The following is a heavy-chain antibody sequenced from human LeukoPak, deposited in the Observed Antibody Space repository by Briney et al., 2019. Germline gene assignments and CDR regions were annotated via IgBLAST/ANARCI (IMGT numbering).Heavy chain of an antibody. CDR2: IHYSGST. D-gene: IGHD6-19*01. Sequence: PSETLSLTCTVSGGSISSYYWSWIRQPPGEGLEWIGYIHYSGSTNCNPSLKSRVTISVDTSKNQFSLKLSSVTAADTAVYYCARDLRYSSGWYDWYFDLWGRGTLVTVSS. CDR1: GGSISSYY. J-gene: IGHJ2*01. V-gene: IGHV4-59*01. CDR3: ARDLRYSSGWYDWYFDL.